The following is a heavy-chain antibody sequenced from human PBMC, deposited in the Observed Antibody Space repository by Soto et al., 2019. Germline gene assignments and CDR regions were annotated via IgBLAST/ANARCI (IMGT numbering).Heavy chain of an antibody. Sequence: GESLKISCKGSGYSFTSYWISWVRQMPGKGLEWTGRIDPSDSYTNYSPSFQGHVTISADKSISTAYLQWSSLKASDTAMYYCAGGRIAAAGTLVFYYHYGMDVWGQGTTVTVSS. CDR3: AGGRIAAAGTLVFYYHYGMDV. J-gene: IGHJ6*02. V-gene: IGHV5-10-1*01. D-gene: IGHD6-13*01. CDR1: GYSFTSYW. CDR2: IDPSDSYT.